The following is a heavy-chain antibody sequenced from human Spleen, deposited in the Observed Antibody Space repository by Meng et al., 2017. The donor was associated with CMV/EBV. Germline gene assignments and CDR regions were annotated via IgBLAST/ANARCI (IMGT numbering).Heavy chain of an antibody. D-gene: IGHD2-21*02. Sequence: SSNLGTWVRQVPGKGMEWIGEIYHSGRNNYHPSLKSRVTISVDKFTNQFSLKLGSVTAADTAVYYCARIERRRILKYCGSDCSTTDYWGQGTLVTVSS. CDR3: ARIERRRILKYCGSDCSTTDY. J-gene: IGHJ4*02. CDR2: IYHSGRN. V-gene: IGHV4-4*02. CDR1: SSNL.